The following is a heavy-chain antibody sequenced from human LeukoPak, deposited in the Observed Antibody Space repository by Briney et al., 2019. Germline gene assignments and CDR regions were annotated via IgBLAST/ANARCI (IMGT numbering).Heavy chain of an antibody. J-gene: IGHJ6*03. V-gene: IGHV4-34*01. D-gene: IGHD5-18*01. CDR1: SGSLSGYY. Sequence: SETLSLTCAVYSGSLSGYYGSWIRQSPGKGLEWIGEINHSGSTNYNPSLKSRVTISVDTSKNQFSLKLSSVTAADTAVYYCAGRVTIYYYMDVWGKGTTVTVSS. CDR2: INHSGST. CDR3: AGRVTIYYYMDV.